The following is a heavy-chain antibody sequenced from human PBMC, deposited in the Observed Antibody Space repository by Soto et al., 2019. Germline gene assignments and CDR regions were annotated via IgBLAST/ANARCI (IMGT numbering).Heavy chain of an antibody. Sequence: VQLVQSGAEVKKPGSSVRVSCKASGDTFTFYSINWVRQAPGLGLEWMGRINPILSMSNYAQRFQGRVTMTADKSTSTAYMELSSLRSEDTAMYYCASSYGSGYRAFDYWGQGALVTVSS. CDR2: INPILSMS. CDR3: ASSYGSGYRAFDY. V-gene: IGHV1-69*02. CDR1: GDTFTFYS. J-gene: IGHJ4*02. D-gene: IGHD3-10*01.